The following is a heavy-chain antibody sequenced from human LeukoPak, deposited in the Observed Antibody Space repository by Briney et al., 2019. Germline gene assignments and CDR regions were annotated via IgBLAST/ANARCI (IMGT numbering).Heavy chain of an antibody. CDR3: ARGRPRYCSGGSCYYAPRSAFDY. D-gene: IGHD2-15*01. CDR1: GFTFSSYW. V-gene: IGHV3-7*01. Sequence: PGGSLRLPCAASGFTFSSYWMSWVRQAPGKGLEWVANIKQDGSEKYYVDSVKGRFTISRDNAKNSLYLQMNSLRAEDTAVYYCARGRPRYCSGGSCYYAPRSAFDYWGQGTLVTVSS. J-gene: IGHJ4*02. CDR2: IKQDGSEK.